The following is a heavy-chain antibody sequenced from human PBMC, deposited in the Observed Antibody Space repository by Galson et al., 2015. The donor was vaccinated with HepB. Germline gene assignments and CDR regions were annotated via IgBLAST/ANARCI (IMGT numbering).Heavy chain of an antibody. CDR1: GFTFSEYY. D-gene: IGHD6-25*01. CDR3: ARYRRGSGLAY. Sequence: LRLSCAASGFTFSEYYMTWIRQAPGKGLEWVSHISSNSGHTNYADSVRGRFTISRDNAANSLFLQMNDLRPNDTAVYYCARYRRGSGLAYWGQGTLVTVSS. V-gene: IGHV3-11*06. CDR2: ISSNSGHT. J-gene: IGHJ4*02.